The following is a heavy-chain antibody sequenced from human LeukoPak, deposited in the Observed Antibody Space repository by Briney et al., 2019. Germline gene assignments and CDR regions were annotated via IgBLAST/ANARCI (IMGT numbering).Heavy chain of an antibody. CDR1: ELSFKTYS. CDR2: ISLAGTYI. D-gene: IGHD1-26*01. Sequence: GGSLRLSCAASELSFKTYSMNWLRQSPGKGLEWVASISLAGTYIDYADSVKGRFTISRDNGNNSLFLEMTSLRADDTAVYYCARDPYSGAYGDTYYYYMDVWGKGTTVTISS. CDR3: ARDPYSGAYGDTYYYYMDV. V-gene: IGHV3-21*01. J-gene: IGHJ6*03.